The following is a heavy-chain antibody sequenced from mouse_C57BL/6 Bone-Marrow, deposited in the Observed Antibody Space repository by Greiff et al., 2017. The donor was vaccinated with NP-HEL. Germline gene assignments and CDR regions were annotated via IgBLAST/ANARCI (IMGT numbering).Heavy chain of an antibody. CDR2: ISSGGDYI. CDR1: GFTFSSYA. J-gene: IGHJ4*01. Sequence: EVMLVESGEGLVKPGGSLKLSCAASGFTFSSYAMSWVRQTPEKRLEWVAYISSGGDYIYYADTVKGRFTISRDNARNTLYLQMSSLKSEDTAMYYCTRDLTTVVPYAMDYWGQGTSVTVSS. V-gene: IGHV5-9-1*02. CDR3: TRDLTTVVPYAMDY. D-gene: IGHD1-1*01.